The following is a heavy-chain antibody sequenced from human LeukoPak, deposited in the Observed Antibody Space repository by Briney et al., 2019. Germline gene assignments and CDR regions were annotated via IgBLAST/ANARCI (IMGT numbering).Heavy chain of an antibody. CDR2: IYYSGST. J-gene: IGHJ4*02. V-gene: IGHV4-59*08. CDR3: ARHRASWFDFDY. CDR1: GGSISSYY. D-gene: IGHD6-13*01. Sequence: SETLSLTCTVSGGSISSYYWSWIRQPPGKGLEWIGYIYYSGSTNYNPSLKSRATISVDTSKNQFSLKLSSVTAADTAVYYCARHRASWFDFDYWGQGTLVTVSS.